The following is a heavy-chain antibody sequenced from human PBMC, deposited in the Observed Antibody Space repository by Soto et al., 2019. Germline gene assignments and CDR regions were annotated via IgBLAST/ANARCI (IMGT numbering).Heavy chain of an antibody. D-gene: IGHD4-17*01. V-gene: IGHV3-23*01. CDR2: IGASGVPT. Sequence: GGSLRLSCTASGFNFRIYTMNWVRQAPGKGPEWVSAIGASGVPTYYADSVRGRFTVSRDNSKNTVYPQMNSLRAEDTAIYFCAKRKNGDVSGMDVWGQGTTVTVSS. CDR3: AKRKNGDVSGMDV. CDR1: GFNFRIYT. J-gene: IGHJ6*02.